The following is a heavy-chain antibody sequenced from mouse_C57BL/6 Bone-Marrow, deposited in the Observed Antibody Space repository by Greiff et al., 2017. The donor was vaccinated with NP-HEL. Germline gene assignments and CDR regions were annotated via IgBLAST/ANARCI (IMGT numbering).Heavy chain of an antibody. Sequence: VQLQQSGPALVKPGASVTISCKASGYTFTDYYINWLKQRPGQGLVWIGWLFPGRGSTYYNEKFKGKATLTVDKSSSTAYMLLSSMTSEDSAVYFCARELLSWFAYWGQGTLVTVSA. CDR1: GYTFTDYY. CDR2: LFPGRGST. J-gene: IGHJ3*01. D-gene: IGHD6-2*01. CDR3: ARELLSWFAY. V-gene: IGHV1-75*01.